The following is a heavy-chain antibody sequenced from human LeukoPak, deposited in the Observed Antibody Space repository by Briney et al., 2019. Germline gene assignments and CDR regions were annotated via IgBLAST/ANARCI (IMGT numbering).Heavy chain of an antibody. D-gene: IGHD1-1*01. CDR2: INNDGSNA. V-gene: IGHV3-74*01. CDR3: ARRGTGHGMDV. CDR1: GFTFNNYW. Sequence: GGSLRLSCAASGFTFNNYWIHWVRQVPGKGLVWVSRINNDGSNASYVDSVKGRFTISRDNAKNTLFLQMNSLRAEDTAVYYCARRGTGHGMDVWGQGTTVIVSS. J-gene: IGHJ6*02.